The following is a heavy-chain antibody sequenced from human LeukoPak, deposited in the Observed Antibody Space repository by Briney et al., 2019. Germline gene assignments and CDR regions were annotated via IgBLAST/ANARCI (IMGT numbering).Heavy chain of an antibody. J-gene: IGHJ6*02. V-gene: IGHV3-11*01. CDR3: VRDRDSSGSYYGMDV. Sequence: PGGSLRLSCAASGLTFSDYYMSWIRQAPGKGLEWVSYISRSGSTIYYADSVKGRFTISRDNAKNSLYLQMNSLRAEDTAVYYCVRDRDSSGSYYGMDVWGQGTTVPVSS. D-gene: IGHD3-22*01. CDR1: GLTFSDYY. CDR2: ISRSGSTI.